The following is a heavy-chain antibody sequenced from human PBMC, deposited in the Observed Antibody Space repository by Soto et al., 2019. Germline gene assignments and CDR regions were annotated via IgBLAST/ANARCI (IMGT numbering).Heavy chain of an antibody. CDR1: GFSLTDTRMG. CDR2: IISNDDK. V-gene: IGHV2-26*01. J-gene: IGHJ4*02. D-gene: IGHD3-22*01. Sequence: SGPTLVNPTETLTLTCSVSGFSLTDTRMGVSWIRQAPGKALEWLAHIISNDDKSYSTSLKSRLTISKDTSKSQVVLRMTNMNPVDTGRYYCARALFYSDSDGYYFEFDYWGPGTLVTVSS. CDR3: ARALFYSDSDGYYFEFDY.